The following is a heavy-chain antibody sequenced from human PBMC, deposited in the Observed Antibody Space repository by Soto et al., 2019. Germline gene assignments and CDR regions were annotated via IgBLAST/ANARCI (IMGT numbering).Heavy chain of an antibody. V-gene: IGHV3-74*01. CDR1: GFTFSSYW. J-gene: IGHJ4*02. D-gene: IGHD3-22*01. Sequence: EVQLVESGGGIVQPGGSLRLSCAASGFTFSSYWMHWVRQAPGKGLVWVSRINSDGSRTSYADSAKGRFTISRDNAKKPVYLQMNSLRAEDTAVYYCARGDGDYYDGNGYLGRHWGQGTLVTVSS. CDR3: ARGDGDYYDGNGYLGRH. CDR2: INSDGSRT.